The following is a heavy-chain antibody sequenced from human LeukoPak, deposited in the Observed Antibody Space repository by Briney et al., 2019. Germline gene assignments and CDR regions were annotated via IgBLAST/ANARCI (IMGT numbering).Heavy chain of an antibody. CDR2: ISSSSSYT. Sequence: KPGGSLRLSCAASGFTFSDYYMSWIRQAPGKGLEWVSYISSSSSYTNYADSVKGRFTISRDNAKNSLYLQMNSLRAEDTAVYYCASLSKGGATPGLWGRGTLVTVSS. CDR1: GFTFSDYY. CDR3: ASLSKGGATPGL. J-gene: IGHJ2*01. D-gene: IGHD1-26*01. V-gene: IGHV3-11*06.